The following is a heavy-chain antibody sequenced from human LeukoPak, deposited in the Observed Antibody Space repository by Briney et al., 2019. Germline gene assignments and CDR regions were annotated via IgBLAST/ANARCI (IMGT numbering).Heavy chain of an antibody. CDR3: ARLYYDILTGYSLGSYYFDY. Sequence: GESLEISWKGSGYSFTSYWIGWVRQMPGKGLEWMGIIYPGDSDTRYSPSFQRQLPLSPDKSISTAYLQWSSLKASDTAMYYCARLYYDILTGYSLGSYYFDYWGQGTLVTVSS. J-gene: IGHJ4*02. CDR2: IYPGDSDT. CDR1: GYSFTSYW. V-gene: IGHV5-51*01. D-gene: IGHD3-9*01.